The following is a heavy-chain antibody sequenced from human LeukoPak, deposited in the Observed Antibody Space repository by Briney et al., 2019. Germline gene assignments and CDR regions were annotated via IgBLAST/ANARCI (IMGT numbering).Heavy chain of an antibody. Sequence: SETLSLTCAVYGGSFSGYYWSWIRQPPGKGLEWIGEINHSGSTNYNPSLKSRVTISVDTSKNQFSLKLSSVTAADTAVYYCARSRKVWFGDRYFDYWGQGTLVTVSS. D-gene: IGHD3-10*01. CDR3: ARSRKVWFGDRYFDY. CDR1: GGSFSGYY. V-gene: IGHV4-34*01. J-gene: IGHJ4*02. CDR2: INHSGST.